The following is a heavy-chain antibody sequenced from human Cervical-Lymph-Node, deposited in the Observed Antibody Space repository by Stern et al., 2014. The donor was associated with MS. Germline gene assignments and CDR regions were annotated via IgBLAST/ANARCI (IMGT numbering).Heavy chain of an antibody. CDR2: ISWNSGSI. J-gene: IGHJ6*02. Sequence: QLVESGGGLVQPGRSLRLSCAASGFTFDDYSMHWVRQAPGKGLEWVSGISWNSGSIGYADSVKGRFTISRDNAKNSLYLQMNSLRAEDTALYYCAKDIGSGYCSGGSCYSGHYYYGMDVWGQGTTVTVSS. D-gene: IGHD2-15*01. CDR1: GFTFDDYS. V-gene: IGHV3-9*01. CDR3: AKDIGSGYCSGGSCYSGHYYYGMDV.